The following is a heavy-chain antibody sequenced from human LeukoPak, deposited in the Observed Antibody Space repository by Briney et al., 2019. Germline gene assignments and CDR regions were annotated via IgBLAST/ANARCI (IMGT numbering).Heavy chain of an antibody. D-gene: IGHD2-2*01. CDR1: GYTFTSYG. Sequence: VASVKVSCKASGYTFTSYGISWVRQAPGQGLEWMGWISAYNGNTNYAQKLQGRVTMTTDTSASTAYMELRSLRSDDTAVHYCARDLQYCSSTSCYLFDYWGQGTLVTVSS. J-gene: IGHJ4*02. CDR2: ISAYNGNT. V-gene: IGHV1-18*01. CDR3: ARDLQYCSSTSCYLFDY.